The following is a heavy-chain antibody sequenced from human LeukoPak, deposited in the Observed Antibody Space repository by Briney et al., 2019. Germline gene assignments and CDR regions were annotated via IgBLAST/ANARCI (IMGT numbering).Heavy chain of an antibody. Sequence: GGSLRLSCAASGFTVSTNYMSWVRQAPGKGLEWVSILYSGGSTYSADSVKGRFTISRDSSKNTVYLQMNSLRAEDTAVYYCARDAERIRATDGFDIWGQGTMVTVSS. CDR3: ARDAERIRATDGFDI. CDR1: GFTVSTNY. J-gene: IGHJ3*02. CDR2: LYSGGST. V-gene: IGHV3-66*01. D-gene: IGHD3-10*01.